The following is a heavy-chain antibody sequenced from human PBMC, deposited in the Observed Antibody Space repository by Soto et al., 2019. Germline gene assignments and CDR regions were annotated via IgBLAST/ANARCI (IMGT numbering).Heavy chain of an antibody. CDR1: GYSFTSYW. Sequence: PGESLKISCNGSGYSFTSYWISWVRQRPGKGLEWMGRIDPSDSYTNYSPSFQGHVTISADKSISTAYLQWSSLKASDTAMYYCARQDDYGDYVGVYYYYGMDVWGQGTTVTVSS. V-gene: IGHV5-10-1*01. CDR3: ARQDDYGDYVGVYYYYGMDV. D-gene: IGHD4-17*01. CDR2: IDPSDSYT. J-gene: IGHJ6*02.